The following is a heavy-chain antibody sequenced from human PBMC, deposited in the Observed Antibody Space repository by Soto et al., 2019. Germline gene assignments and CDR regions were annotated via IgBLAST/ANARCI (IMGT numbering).Heavy chain of an antibody. CDR2: INPNSGGT. J-gene: IGHJ3*02. D-gene: IGHD3-10*01. Sequence: QVQLVQSGAEVKKPGASVKVSRKASGYTVTGYYMHWVRQAPGQGLEWMGGINPNSGGTNYAQKFQGWVTMTRDTSSSTGYMELSRLRSDDTDVDDCARAVWYGGNDAFDIWGQGTMVTVSS. CDR1: GYTVTGYY. CDR3: ARAVWYGGNDAFDI. V-gene: IGHV1-2*04.